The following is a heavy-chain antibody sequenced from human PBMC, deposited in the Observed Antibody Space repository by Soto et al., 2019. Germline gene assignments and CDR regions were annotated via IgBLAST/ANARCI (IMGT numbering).Heavy chain of an antibody. D-gene: IGHD3-22*01. V-gene: IGHV4-34*01. Sequence: PSETLFLTCAVHGGSFSGYYWSWIRQPPGKGLEWIGDINQVGSTNFNPSLESRLTISVDTSKKEYSLKLTSVTAADTAVYFCARGPHYYESSGQSPSDYWGQGTLVTVSS. CDR2: INQVGST. J-gene: IGHJ4*02. CDR1: GGSFSGYY. CDR3: ARGPHYYESSGQSPSDY.